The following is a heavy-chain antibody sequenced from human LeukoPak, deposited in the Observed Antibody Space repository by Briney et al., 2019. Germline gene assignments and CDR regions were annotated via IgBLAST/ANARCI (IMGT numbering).Heavy chain of an antibody. CDR3: ALSGSYYGYYYMDV. V-gene: IGHV1-2*06. J-gene: IGHJ6*03. CDR1: GYTFTGYY. Sequence: ASVKVSCKASGYTFTGYYMHWVRQAPGQGLVWMGRINPNSGGTNYAQKFQGRVTMTRDTSISTAYMELSRLRSDDTAVYYCALSGSYYGYYYMDVWGKGTTVTVSS. CDR2: INPNSGGT. D-gene: IGHD1-26*01.